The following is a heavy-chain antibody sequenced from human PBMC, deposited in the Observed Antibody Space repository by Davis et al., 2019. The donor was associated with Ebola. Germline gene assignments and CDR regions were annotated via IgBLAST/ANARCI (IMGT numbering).Heavy chain of an antibody. D-gene: IGHD3-3*01. Sequence: GESLKISCTASGFIFRNYAMHWVCQAPGKGFEWVAVVSHRERERFYADSVKGRFTISRDNSENTLHLQMNSLTADDTSVYYYARAGFDEVLDYWGQGTPVTVSS. CDR3: ARAGFDEVLDY. CDR1: GFIFRNYA. CDR2: VSHRERER. V-gene: IGHV3-30*01. J-gene: IGHJ4*02.